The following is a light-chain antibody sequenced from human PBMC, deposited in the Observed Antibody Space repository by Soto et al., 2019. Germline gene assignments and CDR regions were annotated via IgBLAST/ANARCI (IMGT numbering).Light chain of an antibody. CDR2: EVN. J-gene: IGLJ2*01. CDR1: SSDVGGYNF. V-gene: IGLV2-14*01. CDR3: SSYTSSSTLVV. Sequence: QSALTQPASVSGSPGQSITISCTGTSSDVGGYNFVSWYQQHPGKAPKLIIFEVNNRPSGVSTRFSGSKSGNTASLTISGLQAEDEGDYYCSSYTSSSTLVVFGGGTKLTVL.